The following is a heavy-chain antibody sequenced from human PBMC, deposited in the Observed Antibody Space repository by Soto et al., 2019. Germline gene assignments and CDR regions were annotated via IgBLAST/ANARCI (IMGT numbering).Heavy chain of an antibody. CDR1: GYSFTTYW. J-gene: IGHJ3*02. V-gene: IGHV5-51*01. CDR2: VHPGDSDT. Sequence: GESLKISCKGSGYSFTTYWIGWVRQMPGKGLEWMGIVHPGDSDTRYSPSFQGQVTISADKSISTAYLRWSSLKASDTAMYYCATNREYHSDAFDIWGQGTMVTVSS. D-gene: IGHD6-6*01. CDR3: ATNREYHSDAFDI.